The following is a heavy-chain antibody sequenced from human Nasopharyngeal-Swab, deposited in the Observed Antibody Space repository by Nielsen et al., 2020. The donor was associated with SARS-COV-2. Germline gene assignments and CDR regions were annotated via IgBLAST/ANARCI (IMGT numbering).Heavy chain of an antibody. V-gene: IGHV1-8*01. CDR1: GYTFTSYD. D-gene: IGHD4-17*01. CDR3: ARGETHRDDYGDYYFDY. J-gene: IGHJ4*02. CDR2: MNPNSGNT. Sequence: ASVKVSCKASGYTFTSYDINWVRQATGQGLEWMGWMNPNSGNTGYAQKFQGRVTMTRNTSLSTAYMELSSLRSEDTAVYYCARGETHRDDYGDYYFDYWGQGTLVTVSS.